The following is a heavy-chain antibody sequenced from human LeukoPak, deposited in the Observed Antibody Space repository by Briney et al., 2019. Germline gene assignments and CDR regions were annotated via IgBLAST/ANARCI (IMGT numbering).Heavy chain of an antibody. D-gene: IGHD2-2*01. J-gene: IGHJ4*02. CDR2: IIPIFGTA. CDR3: ARRLRPAAPFVY. V-gene: IGHV1-69*13. Sequence: SVKVSCKASGGTFSSYAISWVRQAPGQGLEWMGGIIPIFGTANYAQKFQGRVTITADESTSTAYMELSSLRSEDTAVYYCARRLRPAAPFVYWGQGTLVTVSS. CDR1: GGTFSSYA.